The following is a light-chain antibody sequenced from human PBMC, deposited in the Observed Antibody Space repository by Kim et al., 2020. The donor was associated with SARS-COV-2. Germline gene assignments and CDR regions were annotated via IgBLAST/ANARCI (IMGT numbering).Light chain of an antibody. J-gene: IGLJ2*01. Sequence: QSALTQPRSVSGSPGQSVTISCTGTSSDVGGYNYVSWYQQHPGKAPKLMIYDVNTRPSGVPDRFSGSKSGNTASLTISGLQAEDEADYYCCSYAGSYTVFGGGTQLTVL. V-gene: IGLV2-11*01. CDR3: CSYAGSYTV. CDR2: DVN. CDR1: SSDVGGYNY.